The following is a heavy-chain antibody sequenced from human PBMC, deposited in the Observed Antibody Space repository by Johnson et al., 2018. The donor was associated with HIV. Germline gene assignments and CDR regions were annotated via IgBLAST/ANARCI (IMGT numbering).Heavy chain of an antibody. CDR2: ISFDGSNK. J-gene: IGHJ3*02. CDR3: VREGCGSSSDAFDI. D-gene: IGHD6-6*01. Sequence: QMQLVESGGGVVQPGRSLTLSCAASGFTFNKFAMHWVRQAPGKGLEWLAFISFDGSNKYFGDSVEGRFDISRENSKNSHYLHMNSLRPEDTAIYYCVREGCGSSSDAFDIWGQGTMVTVSS. CDR1: GFTFNKFA. V-gene: IGHV3-30*09.